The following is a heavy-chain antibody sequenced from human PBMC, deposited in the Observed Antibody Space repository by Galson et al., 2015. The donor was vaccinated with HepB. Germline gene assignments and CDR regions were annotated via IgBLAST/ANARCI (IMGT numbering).Heavy chain of an antibody. Sequence: SLRLSCAASGFTFSSYAMHWVRQAPGKGLEYVSAISSNGGSTYYADSVKGRFTISRDNSKNTLYLQMSSLRAEDTAVYYCVKGGSVAVAGIDYWGQGTLVTASS. D-gene: IGHD6-19*01. V-gene: IGHV3-64D*06. CDR2: ISSNGGST. CDR3: VKGGSVAVAGIDY. J-gene: IGHJ4*02. CDR1: GFTFSSYA.